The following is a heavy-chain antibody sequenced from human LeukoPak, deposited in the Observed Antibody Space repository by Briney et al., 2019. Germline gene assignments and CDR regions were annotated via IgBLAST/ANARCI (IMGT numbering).Heavy chain of an antibody. Sequence: ASVKVSCKASGYTFSNFDINWVRQAPGQGPEWMGWMNPVTGNAGSAQKFQGRVTITRNTSISTAYMELSSLRSEDTAVYYCARTHLYCGGDCYFDYWGQGTLVTVSS. CDR2: MNPVTGNA. CDR3: ARTHLYCGGDCYFDY. CDR1: GYTFSNFD. J-gene: IGHJ4*02. D-gene: IGHD2-21*01. V-gene: IGHV1-8*01.